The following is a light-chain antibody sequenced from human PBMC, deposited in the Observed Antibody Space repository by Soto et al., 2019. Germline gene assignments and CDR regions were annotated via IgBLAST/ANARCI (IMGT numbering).Light chain of an antibody. J-gene: IGLJ2*01. CDR3: SSYTSSSTPHVV. Sequence: QSALTQPASVSGSPGQSITISCTGTISDVGGYNYVSWYQQHPGKAPKLMIYDVSNRPSGVSNRFSGSKSGNTASLTISGLQAEDEDDYYCSSYTSSSTPHVVFGGGTKLTVL. CDR2: DVS. V-gene: IGLV2-14*01. CDR1: ISDVGGYNY.